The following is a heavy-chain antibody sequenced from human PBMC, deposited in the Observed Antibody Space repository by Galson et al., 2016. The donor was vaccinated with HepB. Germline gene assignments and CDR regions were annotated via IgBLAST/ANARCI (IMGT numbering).Heavy chain of an antibody. J-gene: IGHJ4*02. CDR1: AGSFSSYI. CDR3: TRDRGQYYAL. V-gene: IGHV1-69*06. CDR2: FITVLGTT. D-gene: IGHD2-2*01. Sequence: SAKVSCKAPAGSFSSYIFSWVRQAPGQGLEWMGEFITVLGTTNYAQIFQDRVTITADKSTSTIYMDLTSLTSEDTAVYFCTRDRGQYYALWGQGTLVTVSS.